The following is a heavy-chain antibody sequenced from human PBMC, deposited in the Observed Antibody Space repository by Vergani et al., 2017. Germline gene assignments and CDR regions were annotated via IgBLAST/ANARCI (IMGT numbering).Heavy chain of an antibody. CDR3: ARRDSSSPALDY. J-gene: IGHJ4*02. CDR1: GITFWKFG. Sequence: EVDLVESGGGLAQPGGSLRLSCEASGITFWKFGMHWVRQGPGKGLEWVSGISWNSGAVDYADSVRGRFTISRDNAKNSLFLEMNSLRAGDTAVYYCARRDSSSPALDYWGQGTLVTVSS. D-gene: IGHD6-6*01. V-gene: IGHV3-9*01. CDR2: ISWNSGAV.